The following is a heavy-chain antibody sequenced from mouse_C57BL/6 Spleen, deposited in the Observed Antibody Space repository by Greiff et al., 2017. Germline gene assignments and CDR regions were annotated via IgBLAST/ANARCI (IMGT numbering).Heavy chain of an antibody. CDR1: GFNIKDYY. CDR2: IDPEDGDT. CDR3: TTSHGSSPFAY. J-gene: IGHJ3*01. Sequence: EVQLQHSGAELVRPGASVKLSCTASGFNIKDYYMHWVKQRPEQGLEWIGRIDPEDGDTEYAPKFQGKATMTADTSSNTAYLQLSSLTSEDTAVYYCTTSHGSSPFAYWGQGTLVTVSA. V-gene: IGHV14-1*01. D-gene: IGHD1-1*01.